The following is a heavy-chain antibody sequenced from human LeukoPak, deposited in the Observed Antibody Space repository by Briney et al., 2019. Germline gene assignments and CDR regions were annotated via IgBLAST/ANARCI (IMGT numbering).Heavy chain of an antibody. CDR2: IYNTGST. V-gene: IGHV4-59*02. CDR3: ARDDYYDSSGYYDY. CDR1: GDSVSTYY. Sequence: PSETLSLTCTVSGDSVSTYYWSWIRQPPGKGLEWVGHIYNTGSTNYNPSLKSRVTISLDTSKNQVSLKLSSVTAADTAVYYCARDDYYDSSGYYDYWGQGTLVTVSS. J-gene: IGHJ4*02. D-gene: IGHD3-22*01.